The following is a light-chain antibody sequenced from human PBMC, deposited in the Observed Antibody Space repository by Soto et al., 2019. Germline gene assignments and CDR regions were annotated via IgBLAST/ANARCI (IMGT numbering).Light chain of an antibody. CDR1: SSDVGGYNY. Sequence: QSVLTQPRSVSGSPGQSVTISCTGTSSDVGGYNYVSWYQQHPGKAPKLMIYDVTKRPSGVPDRFSGSKSGNTASLTISGLQAGDEADYHCCSYPGSYTLLFGEGTKLTVL. J-gene: IGLJ2*01. CDR3: CSYPGSYTLL. V-gene: IGLV2-11*01. CDR2: DVT.